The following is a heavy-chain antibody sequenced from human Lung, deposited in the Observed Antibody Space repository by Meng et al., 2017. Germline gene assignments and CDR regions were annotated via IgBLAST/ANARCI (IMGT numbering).Heavy chain of an antibody. V-gene: IGHV3-15*01. CDR1: GFYFSNAW. J-gene: IGHJ4*02. CDR3: TWDDKAVSDY. CDR2: IKSNTDGGTT. Sequence: EVCRVELGGDLVKPGGSLRLSCEASGFYFSNAWMSWVRQAPGKGLEWVGRIKSNTDGGTTEYAAPVTGRFTISRDDSKSTLNLHLSGLRTDDTGVYYCTWDDKAVSDYWGQGTLVTVSS. D-gene: IGHD3-9*01.